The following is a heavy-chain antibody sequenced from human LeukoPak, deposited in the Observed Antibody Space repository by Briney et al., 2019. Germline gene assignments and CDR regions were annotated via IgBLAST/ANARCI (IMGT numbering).Heavy chain of an antibody. Sequence: SKTPSLTCTVSGGSISSSSYYWGWIRQPPGKGLEWIGSIYYSGSTYYNPSLKSRVTISVDTSKNQFSLKLSSVTAADTAVYYCARVALRTNYYFDYWGQGTLVTVSS. CDR3: ARVALRTNYYFDY. J-gene: IGHJ4*02. CDR2: IYYSGST. D-gene: IGHD1-14*01. CDR1: GGSISSSSYY. V-gene: IGHV4-39*07.